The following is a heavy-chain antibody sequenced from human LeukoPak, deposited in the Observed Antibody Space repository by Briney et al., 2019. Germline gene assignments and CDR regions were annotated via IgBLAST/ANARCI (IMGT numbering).Heavy chain of an antibody. CDR3: ATRWSLDS. CDR1: GFTFSTYT. D-gene: IGHD3-16*02. J-gene: IGHJ4*02. Sequence: HSGGSLRLSYAASGFTFSTYTMTWVRQAPGKGLKWVSSISDNESRTYYADSVEGRFTVSRDNSENTLYLQMNNLRVEDTAVYYCATRWSLDSWGQGTLVTVSS. CDR2: ISDNESRT. V-gene: IGHV3-23*01.